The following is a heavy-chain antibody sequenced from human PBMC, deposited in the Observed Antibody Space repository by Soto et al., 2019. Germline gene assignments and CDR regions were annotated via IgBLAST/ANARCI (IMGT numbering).Heavy chain of an antibody. CDR3: ARVGFDSIFGVVTSFYFDY. V-gene: IGHV4-38-2*01. CDR1: GYSISSSYY. J-gene: IGHJ4*02. CDR2: IYHSGNT. D-gene: IGHD3-3*01. Sequence: ETLSLTCAVSGYSISSSYYWGWIRQPPGKGLEWIGSIYHSGNTFYNPSLKSRVTISVDTSKNQFSLNLNSVTAADTAVYYCARVGFDSIFGVVTSFYFDYWGQGTLVTVSS.